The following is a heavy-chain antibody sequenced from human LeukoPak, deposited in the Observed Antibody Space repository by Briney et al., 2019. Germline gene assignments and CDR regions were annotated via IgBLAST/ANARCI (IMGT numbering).Heavy chain of an antibody. CDR1: GGSFSGYY. D-gene: IGHD4-17*01. V-gene: IGHV4-34*01. J-gene: IGHJ4*02. CDR2: INHSGST. Sequence: PSETLSLTCAVYGGSFSGYYWSWIRQPPGKGLEWIGEINHSGSTNYNPSLKSRVTISVDTSKNQFSLKLSSVTAADTAVYYCARSPSRPTVTMFDYWGQGTLVTVSS. CDR3: ARSPSRPTVTMFDY.